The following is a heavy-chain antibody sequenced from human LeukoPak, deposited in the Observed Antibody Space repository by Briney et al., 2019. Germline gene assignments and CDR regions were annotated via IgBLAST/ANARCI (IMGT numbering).Heavy chain of an antibody. D-gene: IGHD2-21*01. J-gene: IGHJ5*02. V-gene: IGHV1-2*06. Sequence: ASVKVSCKASGYTFTNYYIHWVRQAPGHGLEWMGRINPNTGATKYAQKFQGRVSMIRDRSINTAYMELSRLRSDDTAVYYCARQVVVVIAPSNLNNWFDPWGQGTLVTVSS. CDR2: INPNTGAT. CDR1: GYTFTNYY. CDR3: ARQVVVVIAPSNLNNWFDP.